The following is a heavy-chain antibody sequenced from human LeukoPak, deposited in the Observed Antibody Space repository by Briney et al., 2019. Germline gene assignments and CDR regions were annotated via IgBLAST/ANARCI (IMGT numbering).Heavy chain of an antibody. CDR3: ARRTASAYYLDL. J-gene: IGHJ6*03. D-gene: IGHD5-18*01. V-gene: IGHV5-51*01. CDR1: GFSFTSYW. Sequence: PGESLKISCRGSGFSFTSYWIGWVRQKPGTGLEWMGIIHPRDSDTQYRPSFQGHVTISADKSSSTAFLQWSRLKPSETGIYYCARRTASAYYLDLWGKGTTVTVSS. CDR2: IHPRDSDT.